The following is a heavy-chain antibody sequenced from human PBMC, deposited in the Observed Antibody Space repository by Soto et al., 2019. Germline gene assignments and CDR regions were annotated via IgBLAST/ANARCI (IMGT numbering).Heavy chain of an antibody. CDR3: AKDFNSELMIYAGYYYYGMDV. V-gene: IGHV3-30*18. J-gene: IGHJ6*02. D-gene: IGHD2-8*01. CDR2: ISYDGSNK. CDR1: GFTFSSYG. Sequence: QVQLVESGGGVVQPGRSLRLSCEASGFTFSSYGIHWVRQAPGKGLEWVAVISYDGSNKYYADSVKGRFTISRDNSKNTLYLQMNSLRAEDTAVYYCAKDFNSELMIYAGYYYYGMDVWGQGTTVTVSS.